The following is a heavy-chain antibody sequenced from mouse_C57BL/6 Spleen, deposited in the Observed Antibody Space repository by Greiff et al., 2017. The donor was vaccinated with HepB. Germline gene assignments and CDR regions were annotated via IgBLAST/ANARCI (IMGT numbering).Heavy chain of an antibody. J-gene: IGHJ2*01. CDR3: ARGGNYFDY. V-gene: IGHV3-6*01. Sequence: EVQVVESGPGLVKPSQSLSLTCSVTGYSITSGYYWNWMRQFPGNNLEWMGYISYDGSNNYNPSLKNRISITRDTSKNQFFLKLNSVTTEDTATYYCARGGNYFDYWGQGTTLTVSS. CDR2: ISYDGSN. CDR1: GYSITSGYY.